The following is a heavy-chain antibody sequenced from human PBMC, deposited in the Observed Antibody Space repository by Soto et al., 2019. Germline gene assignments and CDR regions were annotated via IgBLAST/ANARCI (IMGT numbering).Heavy chain of an antibody. CDR3: ARTDYGGNSGSYYFDY. J-gene: IGHJ4*02. V-gene: IGHV1-69*06. CDR1: GGTFSSYA. CDR2: IIPIFGTA. Sequence: QVQLVQSGAEVKKPGSSVKVSCKASGGTFSSYAISWVRQAPGQGLEWMGGIIPIFGTATYAQKFQGRVTITADKSTSTDYLELSSLRSEDTAVYYCARTDYGGNSGSYYFDYWGQGTLVTVSS. D-gene: IGHD4-17*01.